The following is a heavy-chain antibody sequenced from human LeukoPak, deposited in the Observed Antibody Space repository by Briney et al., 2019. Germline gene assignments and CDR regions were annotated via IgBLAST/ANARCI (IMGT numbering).Heavy chain of an antibody. D-gene: IGHD3-22*01. CDR1: GGSISSHC. CDR2: IYYSGST. V-gene: IGHV4-59*11. Sequence: SETLSLTCTVSGGSISSHCWSWIRQPPGKGLEWIGYIYYSGSTNYNPSLKSRVTISVDTSKNQFSLKLSSVTAADTAVYYCARTDSIGYPYKSPVGYFDYWGQGTLVTVSS. J-gene: IGHJ4*02. CDR3: ARTDSIGYPYKSPVGYFDY.